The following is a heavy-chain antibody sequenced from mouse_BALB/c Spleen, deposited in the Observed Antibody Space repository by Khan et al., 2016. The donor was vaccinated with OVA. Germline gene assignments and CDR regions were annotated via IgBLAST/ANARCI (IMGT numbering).Heavy chain of an antibody. D-gene: IGHD2-1*01. CDR1: GFTFSSFA. CDR2: ISSVGTYT. Sequence: EVELVESGGGLVKPGGSLKLSCAASGFTFSSFAMSWVRQIPEKRLEWVATISSVGTYTYYPDSVKGRFTISRDTAKSTLYLQMNSLRSEDTAMYYCANGNYGWFAYWGQGTLVSVSA. J-gene: IGHJ3*01. CDR3: ANGNYGWFAY. V-gene: IGHV5-9-1*01.